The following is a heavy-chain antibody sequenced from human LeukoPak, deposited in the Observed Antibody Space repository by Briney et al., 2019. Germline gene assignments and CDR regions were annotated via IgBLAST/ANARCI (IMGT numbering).Heavy chain of an antibody. CDR2: ISYDGSNK. J-gene: IGHJ4*02. V-gene: IGHV3-30*18. CDR3: AKEDGDDTDY. D-gene: IGHD4-17*01. Sequence: RVAVISYDGSNKYYADSVKGRFTISRDNSKNTLYLQMNSLRAEDTAVYYCAKEDGDDTDYWGQGTLVTVSS.